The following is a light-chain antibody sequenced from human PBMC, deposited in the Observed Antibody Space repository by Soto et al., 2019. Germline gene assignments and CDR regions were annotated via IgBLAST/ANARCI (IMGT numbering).Light chain of an antibody. CDR2: GAS. J-gene: IGKJ5*01. V-gene: IGKV3-20*01. CDR3: QQYGSSLIT. CDR1: QSVSSSY. Sequence: EIVLTQSPGTLSLSPGERATLCCRASQSVSSSYLAWYQQKPGQAPRLLIYGASSRATGIPDRFSGSGSGTDFTLTISRMEPEDFAVYYCQQYGSSLITFGQGTRLEI.